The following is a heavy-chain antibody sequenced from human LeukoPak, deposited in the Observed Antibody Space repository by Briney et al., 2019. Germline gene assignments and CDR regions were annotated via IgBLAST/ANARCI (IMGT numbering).Heavy chain of an antibody. Sequence: GGSLRLSCAASGFTFSSYAMSWVRQAPGKGLEWVSSISSSSSYIYYADSVKGRFTISRDNAKNSLYLQMNSLRAEDTAVYYCARDRATIFGVVIYDYWGQGTLVTVSS. CDR1: GFTFSSYA. J-gene: IGHJ4*02. CDR3: ARDRATIFGVVIYDY. D-gene: IGHD3-3*01. V-gene: IGHV3-21*01. CDR2: ISSSSSYI.